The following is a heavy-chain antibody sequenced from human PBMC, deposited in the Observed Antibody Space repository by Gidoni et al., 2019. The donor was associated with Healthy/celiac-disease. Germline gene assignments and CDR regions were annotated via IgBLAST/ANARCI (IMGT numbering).Heavy chain of an antibody. CDR3: ARVTSGYDRYYYFDY. J-gene: IGHJ4*02. CDR1: GFTSRSYS. Sequence: EVQLLPSVRGLSKPGGLLRLSCAASGFTSRSYSMNWVRQAPGKGLEWVSSISSSSSYIYYADSVKGRFTISRDNAKNSLYLQMNSLRAEDTAVYYCARVTSGYDRYYYFDYWGQGTLVTVSS. V-gene: IGHV3-21*01. D-gene: IGHD5-12*01. CDR2: ISSSSSYI.